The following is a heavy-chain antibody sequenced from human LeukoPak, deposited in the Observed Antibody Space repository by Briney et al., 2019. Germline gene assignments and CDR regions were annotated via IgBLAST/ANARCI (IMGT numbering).Heavy chain of an antibody. Sequence: SETLSLTCAVSGGSISSGGYSWSWIRQPPGKGLEWIGYIYHSGSTYYNPSLKSRVTISVDRSKNQFSLKLSSVTAADTAVYYCARAGYSSSWYDDAFDIWGQGTMVTVSS. V-gene: IGHV4-30-2*01. CDR1: GGSISSGGYS. CDR2: IYHSGST. J-gene: IGHJ3*02. CDR3: ARAGYSSSWYDDAFDI. D-gene: IGHD6-13*01.